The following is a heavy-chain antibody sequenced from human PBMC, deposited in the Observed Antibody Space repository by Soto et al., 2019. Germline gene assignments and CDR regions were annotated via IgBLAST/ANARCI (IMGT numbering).Heavy chain of an antibody. D-gene: IGHD3-10*02. CDR3: AASEVGLISVLGT. V-gene: IGHV4-59*01. CDR1: GVSMENFF. J-gene: IGHJ5*02. CDR2: IPYSGGP. Sequence: PSETLSLTSSLSGVSMENFFWSWIRQPPGKGLEWIGYIPYSGGPTYTPSLKSRVSIAIDTSRNQFSLRLTSVTTADTAVYYCAASEVGLISVLGTWGQGTVVTVSS.